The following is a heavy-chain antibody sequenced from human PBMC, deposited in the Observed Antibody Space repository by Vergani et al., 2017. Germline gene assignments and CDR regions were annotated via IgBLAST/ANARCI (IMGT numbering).Heavy chain of an antibody. Sequence: QVQLQESGPGLVKPSETLSLICTVAGAAIKDFYWSWFRQPPGKGLEWIGYVYYTGSTTYNPSLKSRVTITVDTSNNQFSLRMTSLTAADTAIDYFARDRDLYCRSTTSCHNWFDPWGQGSLVTVSS. D-gene: IGHD2/OR15-2a*01. J-gene: IGHJ5*02. V-gene: IGHV4-59*01. CDR1: GAAIKDFY. CDR2: VYYTGST. CDR3: ARDRDLYCRSTTSCHNWFDP.